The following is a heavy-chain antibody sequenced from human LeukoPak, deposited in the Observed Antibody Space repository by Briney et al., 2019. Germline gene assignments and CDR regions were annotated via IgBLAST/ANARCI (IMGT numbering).Heavy chain of an antibody. CDR2: IYSGGST. Sequence: GGSLRLSCAASGFIFTNYFMSWVRQAPGKGLEWVSVIYSGGSTFYADSVKGRFTISRDNSKNTLYLQMNSLRAEDTAVYYCARGDSSGYSKVFDYWGQGTLVTVSS. CDR1: GFIFTNYF. D-gene: IGHD3-22*01. V-gene: IGHV3-53*01. CDR3: ARGDSSGYSKVFDY. J-gene: IGHJ4*02.